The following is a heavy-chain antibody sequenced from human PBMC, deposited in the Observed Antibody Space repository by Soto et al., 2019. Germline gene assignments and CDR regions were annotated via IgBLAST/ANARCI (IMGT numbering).Heavy chain of an antibody. CDR2: IYYSGST. J-gene: IGHJ6*02. CDR3: ARDARWDYYYGMDV. Sequence: SETLSLTCTVSGGSISSGGYYWSWFRQHPGKGLEWIGYIYYSGSTYYNPSLKSRVTISVDTSKNQFSLKLSSVTAADTAVYYCARDARWDYYYGMDVWGQGTTVT. CDR1: GGSISSGGYY. V-gene: IGHV4-31*03.